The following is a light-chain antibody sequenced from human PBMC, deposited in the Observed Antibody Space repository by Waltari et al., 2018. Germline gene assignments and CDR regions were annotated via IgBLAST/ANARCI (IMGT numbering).Light chain of an antibody. V-gene: IGKV4-1*01. CDR2: WAS. CDR1: QSVLYSSNNKNY. J-gene: IGKJ4*01. CDR3: QQYYSTPLT. Sequence: DIVMTQSPDSLAVSLGERATINCKSSQSVLYSSNNKNYLAWYQQKPGQHPKRLIYWASTRESGVPDRFSGSGCGTDFTLTISSLQAEDVAVYYCQQYYSTPLTFGGGTKVEIK.